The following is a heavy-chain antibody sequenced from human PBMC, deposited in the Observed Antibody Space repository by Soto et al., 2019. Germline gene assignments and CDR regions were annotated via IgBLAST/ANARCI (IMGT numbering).Heavy chain of an antibody. CDR3: AKDGGSYSWDAFDI. D-gene: IGHD1-26*01. CDR1: GFTFSSYA. CDR2: ISGSGGST. J-gene: IGHJ3*02. V-gene: IGHV3-23*01. Sequence: ESLKISCAASGFTFSSYAMSWVRQAPGKGLEWVSAISGSGGSTYYADSVKGRFTISRDNSKNTLYLQMNSLRAEDTAVYYCAKDGGSYSWDAFDIWGQGTMVTVAS.